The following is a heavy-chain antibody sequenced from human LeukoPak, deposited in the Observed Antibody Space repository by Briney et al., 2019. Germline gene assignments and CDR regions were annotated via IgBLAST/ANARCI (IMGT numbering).Heavy chain of an antibody. CDR1: GFTFSSYS. CDR3: ARDLGIAVALDY. J-gene: IGHJ4*02. V-gene: IGHV3-21*01. D-gene: IGHD6-19*01. CDR2: ISSSSTYI. Sequence: PGGSLRLSCAASGFTFSSYSMNWARQAPGKGLEWVSSISSSSTYIYYADSVKGRFTISRDNAKNSLYLQMNSLRAEDTAVYYCARDLGIAVALDYWGQGTLVTVSS.